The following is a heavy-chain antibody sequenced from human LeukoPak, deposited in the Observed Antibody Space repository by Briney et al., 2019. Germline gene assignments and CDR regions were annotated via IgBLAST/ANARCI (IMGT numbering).Heavy chain of an antibody. D-gene: IGHD2-21*01. CDR3: ARDLFRAAGSNYYGMDV. CDR1: GYTFTSYY. V-gene: IGHV1-46*01. CDR2: INPSGGTT. J-gene: IGHJ6*02. Sequence: ASVKVSCKASGYTFTSYYMHWVRQATGQGLEWMGIINPSGGTTSYAQKFQGRVTLTRDTSTSTVYMEMRSLRSEDTAVYYCARDLFRAAGSNYYGMDVWGQGTTVTVSS.